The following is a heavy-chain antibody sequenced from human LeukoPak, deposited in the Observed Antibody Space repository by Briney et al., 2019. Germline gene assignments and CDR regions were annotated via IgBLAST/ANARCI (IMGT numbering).Heavy chain of an antibody. D-gene: IGHD6-19*01. Sequence: GGSLRLSCAASGFTFSSYSMNWVRQAPGKGLEWVSSISSSSSYIYYADSVKGRFTTSRDNAKNSLYLQMNSLRAEDTAVYYCARDRSGWDYFDYWGQGTLVTVSS. J-gene: IGHJ4*02. CDR3: ARDRSGWDYFDY. CDR1: GFTFSSYS. V-gene: IGHV3-21*01. CDR2: ISSSSSYI.